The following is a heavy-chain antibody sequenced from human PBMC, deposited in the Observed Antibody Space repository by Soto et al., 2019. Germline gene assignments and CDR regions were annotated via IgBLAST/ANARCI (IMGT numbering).Heavy chain of an antibody. J-gene: IGHJ4*02. V-gene: IGHV3-74*01. CDR3: ARVNDYVWGSYRYNDYFDY. CDR1: GFTFSGYW. Sequence: GGSLRLSCAASGFTFSGYWMHWVRQAPGKGLVWVSRINSDGSSTSYADSVKGRFTISRDNAKNTLYLQMNSLRAEDTAVYYCARVNDYVWGSYRYNDYFDYWGQGTLVTVSS. CDR2: INSDGSST. D-gene: IGHD3-16*02.